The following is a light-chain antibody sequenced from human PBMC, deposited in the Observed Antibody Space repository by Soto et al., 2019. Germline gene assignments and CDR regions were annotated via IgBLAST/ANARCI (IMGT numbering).Light chain of an antibody. CDR3: QQRSNWSWT. V-gene: IGKV3-11*01. CDR1: QSVSSY. CDR2: DAS. Sequence: EIVLTQSPATLSLSPGERATLSCRASQSVSSYLAWYQQKPGQAPRLLIYDASNRATGIPARFSGSGSGTDFTLTISRLEPEDFAVYYCQQRSNWSWTFVQGTKVEIK. J-gene: IGKJ1*01.